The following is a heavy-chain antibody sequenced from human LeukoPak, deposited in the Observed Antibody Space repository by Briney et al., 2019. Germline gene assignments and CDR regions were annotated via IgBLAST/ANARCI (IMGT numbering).Heavy chain of an antibody. CDR3: AKVIVVVPAAIQGQNWFDP. CDR2: ISGSGGST. V-gene: IGHV3-23*01. Sequence: GGSLRLSCAASGFTFSSYAMSWVRQAPGKGLEWVSAISGSGGSTYYADSVKGRFTISRDNPKNTLYLQMNSLRAEDTAVYYCAKVIVVVPAAIQGQNWFDPWGQGTLVTVSS. CDR1: GFTFSSYA. J-gene: IGHJ5*02. D-gene: IGHD2-2*02.